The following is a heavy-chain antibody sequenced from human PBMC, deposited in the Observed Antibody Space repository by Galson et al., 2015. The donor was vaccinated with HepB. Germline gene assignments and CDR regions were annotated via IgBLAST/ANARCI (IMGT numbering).Heavy chain of an antibody. CDR2: ISTSGNTV. CDR1: GFAFSNYA. Sequence: SLRLSCAASGFAFSNYAMNWVRQAPGKGLEWVSYISTSGNTVDYEDSVKGRFTISRDNAKNSMFLQMNNLRAEDTAMYFCARGRGYSYGYSDYWGQGILVIVSS. J-gene: IGHJ4*02. CDR3: ARGRGYSYGYSDY. D-gene: IGHD5-18*01. V-gene: IGHV3-48*01.